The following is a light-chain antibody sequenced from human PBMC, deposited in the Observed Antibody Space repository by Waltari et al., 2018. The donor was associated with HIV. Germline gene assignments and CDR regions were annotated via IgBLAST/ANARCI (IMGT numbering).Light chain of an antibody. CDR1: TGYTTYE. CDR2: EGTGGIVG. CDR3: GASHGSGSKFVYV. J-gene: IGLJ1*01. V-gene: IGLV9-49*01. Sequence: QPVLTQPPSASVPPGASVTLSCTLNTGYTTYEVHYSQHRPGKGPRAVMREGTGGIVGAKGDDGPDRFSVLASGLNRYLTIKNSQEEEESDYYCGASHGSGSKFVYVFATGTKVTV.